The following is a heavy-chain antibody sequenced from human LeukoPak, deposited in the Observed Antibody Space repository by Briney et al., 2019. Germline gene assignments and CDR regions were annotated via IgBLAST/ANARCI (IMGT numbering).Heavy chain of an antibody. CDR1: GGSISSYY. CDR2: IYYSGST. CDR3: ARTYSSSSSIDY. J-gene: IGHJ4*02. Sequence: SETLSLTCTVSGGSISSYYWSWIRQPPGKGLEWIGYIYYSGSTNYNPSLKSRVTISVDTSKNQFSLKLSSVTAADTAVYYCARTYSSSSSIDYGGQGTLVTVSS. V-gene: IGHV4-59*01. D-gene: IGHD6-6*01.